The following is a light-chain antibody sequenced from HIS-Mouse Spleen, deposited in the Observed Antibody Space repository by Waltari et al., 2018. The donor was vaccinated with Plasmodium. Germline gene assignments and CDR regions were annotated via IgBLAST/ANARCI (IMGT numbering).Light chain of an antibody. CDR3: QQHNNWPSAVT. Sequence: EIVMTQSPATLSVSPGERATLSCRASQSVSSNLAWYQQKPGQAPRLIIYGASTRATGTPARFSGSGSGTEFTLTLSSMQPEDFAVSYCQQHNNWPSAVTFGQGTKVEIK. V-gene: IGKV3-15*01. J-gene: IGKJ1*01. CDR2: GAS. CDR1: QSVSSN.